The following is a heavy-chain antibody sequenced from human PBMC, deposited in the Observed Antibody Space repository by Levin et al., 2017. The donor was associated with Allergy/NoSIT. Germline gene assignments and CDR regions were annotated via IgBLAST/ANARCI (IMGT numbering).Heavy chain of an antibody. CDR1: GFTFSTYG. D-gene: IGHD6-19*01. Sequence: GGSLRLSCAASGFTFSTYGMDWVRQATGKGLEWVSHIGSAGDTWYPDSVKGRFTISRENAKNSLYLQMNSLRAGDTAGYYCARDSGSGLDYWGQGTLVTVSS. CDR2: IGSAGDT. J-gene: IGHJ4*02. CDR3: ARDSGSGLDY. V-gene: IGHV3-13*01.